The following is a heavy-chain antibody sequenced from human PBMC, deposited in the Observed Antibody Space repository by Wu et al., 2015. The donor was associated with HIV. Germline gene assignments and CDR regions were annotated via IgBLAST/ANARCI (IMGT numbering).Heavy chain of an antibody. D-gene: IGHD3-22*01. V-gene: IGHV1-2*02. J-gene: IGHJ3*02. CDR2: INPNSGGT. Sequence: QVQLVQSGAEVKKPGASVKVSCKASGYTFTGYYMHWVRQAPGQGLEWMGWINPNSGGTNYAQKFQGRVTMTRDTSISTAYMELSRLRSDDTAVYYCASPRPYYYDSSGFERYDAFDIWGQGTMVTVSS. CDR1: GYTFTGYY. CDR3: ASPRPYYYDSSGFERYDAFDI.